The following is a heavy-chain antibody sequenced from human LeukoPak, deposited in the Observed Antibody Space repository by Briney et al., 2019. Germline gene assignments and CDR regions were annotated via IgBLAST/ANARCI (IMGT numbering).Heavy chain of an antibody. V-gene: IGHV4-39*01. Sequence: PSETLSLTCTVSGGSISSSNYYWGWIRQPPGKGLEWIGSIYYSGTTYYSSSLKSRVIISVDTSKNQFSLKLSSVTATDTAVYYCARHEAQDFDYWSQGTLVTVSS. CDR3: ARHEAQDFDY. CDR1: GGSISSSNYY. J-gene: IGHJ4*02. CDR2: IYYSGTT.